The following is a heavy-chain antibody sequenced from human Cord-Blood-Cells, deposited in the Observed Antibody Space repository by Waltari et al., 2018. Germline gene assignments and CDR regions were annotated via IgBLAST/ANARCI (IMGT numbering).Heavy chain of an antibody. Sequence: EVQLLVSGGGLVQPGGSLRPSCAASGFTFRSYAMSWVRQAQGKGLEWVSAISGSGGSTYYADSVKGRFTISRDNSKNTLYLQMNSLRAEDTAVYYCAKEDGYYDSSGYYYYWGQGTLVTVSS. CDR2: ISGSGGST. V-gene: IGHV3-23*01. CDR3: AKEDGYYDSSGYYYY. J-gene: IGHJ4*02. CDR1: GFTFRSYA. D-gene: IGHD3-22*01.